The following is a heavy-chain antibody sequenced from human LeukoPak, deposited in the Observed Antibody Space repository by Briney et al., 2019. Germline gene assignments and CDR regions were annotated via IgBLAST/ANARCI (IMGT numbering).Heavy chain of an antibody. V-gene: IGHV3-30-3*01. J-gene: IGHJ5*02. Sequence: GGSLRLSCAASGFTLSSYAMHWVRQAPGKGLEWVAVISYDGSNKYYADSVKGRFTISRDNSKNTLYLQMNSLRAEDTAVYCCARGGPRDNWFDPWGQGTLVTVSS. CDR1: GFTLSSYA. CDR3: ARGGPRDNWFDP. D-gene: IGHD3-10*01. CDR2: ISYDGSNK.